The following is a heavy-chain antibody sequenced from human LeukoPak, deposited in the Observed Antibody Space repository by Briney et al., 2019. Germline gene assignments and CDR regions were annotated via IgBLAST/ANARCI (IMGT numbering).Heavy chain of an antibody. V-gene: IGHV3-23*01. CDR3: AKMQGYFDY. J-gene: IGHJ4*02. Sequence: GGSLRLSCAASQFTFSSSGMAWVRQSPEKGLEWVSAITGSGATTYYADSVKGRFTISRDNSKSTVSLQMNSLRAEDTAIYYCAKMQGYFDYWGQGALVTVSS. CDR2: ITGSGATT. CDR1: QFTFSSSG.